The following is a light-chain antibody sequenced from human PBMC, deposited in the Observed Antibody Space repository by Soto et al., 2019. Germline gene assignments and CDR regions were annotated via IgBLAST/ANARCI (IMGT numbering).Light chain of an antibody. V-gene: IGLV2-8*01. Sequence: QSALTQPASVSGSPGQSITISCAGTMRDVGAYNLVSWYQQHPGKAPKLIIYEVTRRPSGVPDRFSGSKSGNTASLTVSGLQAEDEADYYCNSYAGAGSNKWVFGGGTKLTVL. CDR3: NSYAGAGSNKWV. CDR1: MRDVGAYNL. CDR2: EVT. J-gene: IGLJ3*02.